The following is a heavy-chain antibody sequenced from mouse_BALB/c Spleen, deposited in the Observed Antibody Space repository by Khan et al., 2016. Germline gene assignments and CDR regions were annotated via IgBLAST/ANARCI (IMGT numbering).Heavy chain of an antibody. CDR1: GYSITSDCA. V-gene: IGHV3-2*02. CDR2: ISYSGYT. CDR3: ARGNHSFFALFAY. D-gene: IGHD2-12*01. J-gene: IGHJ3*01. Sequence: EVQLQESGLGLVKPSQSLSLTCTVTGYSITSDCAWSWIRQFQGNNLEWLGYISYSGYTSYNPLFNSRISITRDTTKNQLFLQLNSVTTEDTDTYDCARGNHSFFALFAYWSQGPLITVSA.